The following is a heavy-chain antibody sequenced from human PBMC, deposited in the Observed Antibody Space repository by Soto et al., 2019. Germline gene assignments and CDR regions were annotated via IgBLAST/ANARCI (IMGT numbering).Heavy chain of an antibody. V-gene: IGHV4-34*01. J-gene: IGHJ6*02. CDR1: GGSFSGYY. CDR2: INHSGST. D-gene: IGHD3-10*01. CDR3: AGINTVMANYYGMDV. Sequence: PSETLSLTCAVYGGSFSGYYWSWIRQPPGKGLEWIGEINHSGSTNYNPSLKSRVTISVDTSKNQFSLKLSSVTAADTAVYYCAGINTVMANYYGMDVWGQGTTVTVSS.